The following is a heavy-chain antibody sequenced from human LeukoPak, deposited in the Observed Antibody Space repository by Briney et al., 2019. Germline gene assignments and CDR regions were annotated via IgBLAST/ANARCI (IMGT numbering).Heavy chain of an antibody. J-gene: IGHJ4*02. D-gene: IGHD3-3*01. CDR2: IYSGGST. V-gene: IGHV3-66*02. CDR1: GFTVSSNY. CDR3: ARDGMSRITIFGVVPFDY. Sequence: GGSLRLSXAASGFTVSSNYMSWVCQAPGKGLEWVSVIYSGGSTYYADSVKGRFTISRDNSKNTLYLQMNSLRAEDTAVYYCARDGMSRITIFGVVPFDYWGQGTLVTVSS.